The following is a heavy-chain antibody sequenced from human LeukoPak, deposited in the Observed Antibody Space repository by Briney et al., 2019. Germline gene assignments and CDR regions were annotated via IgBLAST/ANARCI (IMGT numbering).Heavy chain of an antibody. J-gene: IGHJ4*02. D-gene: IGHD1-26*01. CDR2: IWSNGINK. Sequence: GGSLRLSCGASGFTFSSSSMQWVRQAPGKGLEWVGVIWSNGINKYYADSVKGRFTISRDNSKNTLSLQMDSLRVEDSGLYYCAKEYAPFVGCDYWGQGILVTVSS. CDR3: AKEYAPFVGCDY. CDR1: GFTFSSSS. V-gene: IGHV3-33*06.